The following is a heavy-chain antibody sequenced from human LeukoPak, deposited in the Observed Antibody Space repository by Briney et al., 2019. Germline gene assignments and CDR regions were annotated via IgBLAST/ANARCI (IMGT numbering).Heavy chain of an antibody. CDR3: ARSGGYSSPSVFARRGFDY. D-gene: IGHD6-13*01. J-gene: IGHJ4*02. Sequence: SVKVSCKASGYTFTSYDINWVRQAPGQGLEWMGRIIPILGIANYAQKFQGRVTITADESTSTAYMELSSLRSEDTAVYYCARSGGYSSPSVFARRGFDYWGQGTLVTVSS. V-gene: IGHV1-69*04. CDR1: GYTFTSYD. CDR2: IIPILGIA.